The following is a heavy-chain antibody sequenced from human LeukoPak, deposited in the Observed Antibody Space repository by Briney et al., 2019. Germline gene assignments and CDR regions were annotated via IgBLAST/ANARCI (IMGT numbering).Heavy chain of an antibody. CDR2: INTDARTT. J-gene: IGHJ4*02. Sequence: AGGSLRLSCAISGFTFSTYWMHWVRQVPGEGLEWVSCINTDARTTTYADFVKGRFIISRDNSKNILYLQMNSLRAEDTAVYYCARIEDRGAAFDSWGQGALVTVSS. D-gene: IGHD3-22*01. V-gene: IGHV3-74*01. CDR1: GFTFSTYW. CDR3: ARIEDRGAAFDS.